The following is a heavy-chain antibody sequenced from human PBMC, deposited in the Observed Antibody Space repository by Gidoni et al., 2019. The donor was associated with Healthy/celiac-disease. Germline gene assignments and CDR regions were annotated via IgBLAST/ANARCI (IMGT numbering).Heavy chain of an antibody. CDR3: ARANGVVARGWFDP. V-gene: IGHV4-34*01. CDR1: GGSFSGYY. Sequence: QVQLQQWGAGLLKPSETLSLTCAVYGGSFSGYYWSWIRQPPGKGLEWIGEINHSGSTNYNPSLKSRVTISVDTSKNQFSLKLSSVTAADTAVYYCARANGVVARGWFDPWGQGTLVTVSS. J-gene: IGHJ5*02. D-gene: IGHD2-15*01. CDR2: INHSGST.